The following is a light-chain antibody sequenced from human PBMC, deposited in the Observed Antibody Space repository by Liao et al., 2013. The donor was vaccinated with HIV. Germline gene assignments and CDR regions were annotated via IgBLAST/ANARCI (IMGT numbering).Light chain of an antibody. J-gene: IGLJ2*01. Sequence: SDEVTQPPSVSVSPGQTARITCSGEALAKQYAYWYQQKPGRAPVLMIYKDNERASGIPERISGSSSGTTVTLTIRGAQAEDEAEYFCQSADSSGSPLIFGGGTKLTVL. CDR2: KDN. V-gene: IGLV3-25*03. CDR1: ALAKQY. CDR3: QSADSSGSPLI.